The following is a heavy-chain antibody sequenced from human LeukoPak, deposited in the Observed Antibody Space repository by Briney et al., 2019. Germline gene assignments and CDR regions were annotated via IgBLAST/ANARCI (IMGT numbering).Heavy chain of an antibody. CDR2: IYYSGST. Sequence: TSETLSLTCTVSGGSISSSSYYWGWIRQPPGKGLEWIGSIYYSGSTYYNPSLKSRVTISVDTSKNQFSLKLSSVTAADTAVYYCAGRWNYGRNYYIDVWGKGATVSVSS. CDR1: GGSISSSSYY. V-gene: IGHV4-39*01. J-gene: IGHJ6*03. D-gene: IGHD1-7*01. CDR3: AGRWNYGRNYYIDV.